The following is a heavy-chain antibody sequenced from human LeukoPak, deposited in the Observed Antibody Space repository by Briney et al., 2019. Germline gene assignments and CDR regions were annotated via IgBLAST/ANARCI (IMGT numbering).Heavy chain of an antibody. J-gene: IGHJ6*03. CDR3: AAGVGSYYYYMDV. V-gene: IGHV4-59*08. Sequence: SETLSLTCTVSGGSIRNSYWNWIRQPPGKGPEWIGYFSYSRNTNYNPSLKSRVTISANTSTNRFSLKLSSVTAADTAVYYCAAGVGSYYYYMDVWGKGTTVTISS. CDR1: GGSIRNSY. D-gene: IGHD2-8*01. CDR2: FSYSRNT.